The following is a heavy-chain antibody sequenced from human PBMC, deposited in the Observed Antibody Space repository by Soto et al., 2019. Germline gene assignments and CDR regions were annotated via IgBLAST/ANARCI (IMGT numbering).Heavy chain of an antibody. D-gene: IGHD6-13*01. V-gene: IGHV1-18*01. Sequence: ASVKVSCKASGYTFTSYGISWVRQAPGQGLEWMGWISAYNGNTNYAPKLQGRVTMTTDTSTSTAYMELRSLRSDDTAVYYCARDRKSSSWLALVNPDLEGVDYWGQGTLVTVS. CDR3: ARDRKSSSWLALVNPDLEGVDY. J-gene: IGHJ4*02. CDR2: ISAYNGNT. CDR1: GYTFTSYG.